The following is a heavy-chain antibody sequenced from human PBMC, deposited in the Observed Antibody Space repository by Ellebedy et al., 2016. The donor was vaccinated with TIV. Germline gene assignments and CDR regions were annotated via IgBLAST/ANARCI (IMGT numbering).Heavy chain of an antibody. D-gene: IGHD3-3*01. J-gene: IGHJ6*04. CDR1: GFTFSSST. CDR2: IVIGSGNT. Sequence: SVKVSCXASGFTFSSSTMQWVRHARGQRLEWIGWIVIGSGNTNYAQKFQERVTITRDMSTSTVYLELSSLRSDDTAVYYCAADPNWRGPMDVWGKGTTVTVSS. V-gene: IGHV1-58*02. CDR3: AADPNWRGPMDV.